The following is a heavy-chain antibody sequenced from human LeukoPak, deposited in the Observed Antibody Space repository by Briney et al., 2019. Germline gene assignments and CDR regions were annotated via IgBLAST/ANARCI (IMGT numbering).Heavy chain of an antibody. J-gene: IGHJ6*02. D-gene: IGHD3-3*01. CDR2: ISYDGSSK. V-gene: IGHV3-30*18. Sequence: GRSLRLSCAASGFTFSSYGMHWVRQAPGKGLEWVAVISYDGSSKYYADSVKGRFTISRDNSKNTLYLQMNSLRAEDTAVYYCAKGVVIPWYGMDVWGQGTTVTVSS. CDR3: AKGVVIPWYGMDV. CDR1: GFTFSSYG.